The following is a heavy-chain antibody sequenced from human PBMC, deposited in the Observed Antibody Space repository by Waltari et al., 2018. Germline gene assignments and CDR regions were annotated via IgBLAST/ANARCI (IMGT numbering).Heavy chain of an antibody. CDR2: IYHSGST. CDR3: ARQIARDAFDI. J-gene: IGHJ3*02. CDR1: GYSISSGSY. V-gene: IGHV4-38-2*01. D-gene: IGHD2-21*01. Sequence: QVQLQESGPGLVKPSETLSLTCAVSGYSISSGSYWGWIRQPPGKGLEWIGSIYHSGSTYYNPSLKSRVTISVDTSKNQFSLKLSSVTAADTAVYYCARQIARDAFDIWGQGTMVTVSS.